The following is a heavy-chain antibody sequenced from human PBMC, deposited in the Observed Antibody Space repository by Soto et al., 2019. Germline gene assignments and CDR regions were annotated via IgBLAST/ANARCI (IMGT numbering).Heavy chain of an antibody. CDR1: GGSISSYY. CDR2: IYYSGST. J-gene: IGHJ6*02. CDR3: ARGPEGYCSSTSCLKTSYGMDV. V-gene: IGHV4-59*01. D-gene: IGHD2-2*01. Sequence: QVQLQESGPGLVKPSETLSLTCTVSGGSISSYYWSWIRQPPGKGLEWIGYIYYSGSTNYNPSPKSRVNISVDTSKNLFSLKLSSVTAADTGVYYGARGPEGYCSSTSCLKTSYGMDVWGQGTTVTVSS.